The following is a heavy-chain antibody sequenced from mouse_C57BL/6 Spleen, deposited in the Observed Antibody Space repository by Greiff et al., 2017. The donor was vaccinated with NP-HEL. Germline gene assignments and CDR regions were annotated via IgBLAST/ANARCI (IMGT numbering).Heavy chain of an antibody. Sequence: VQLQQSGAELVRPGASVKLSCKASGYTFTSYGISWVKQRTGQGLEWIGEIYPRSGNTYYNEKFKGKATLTADKSSSTAYMELRSLTSEDSAVYFCARYGSSHYWYFDVWGTGTTVTVSS. J-gene: IGHJ1*03. CDR1: GYTFTSYG. D-gene: IGHD1-1*01. CDR2: IYPRSGNT. CDR3: ARYGSSHYWYFDV. V-gene: IGHV1-81*01.